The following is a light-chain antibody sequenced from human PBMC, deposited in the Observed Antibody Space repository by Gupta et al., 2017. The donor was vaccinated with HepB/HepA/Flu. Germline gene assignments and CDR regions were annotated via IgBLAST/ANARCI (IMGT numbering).Light chain of an antibody. CDR2: RDT. CDR1: NIGSKN. V-gene: IGLV3-9*01. Sequence: SYEMTQPRSVSVALGQTAGITCGGKNIGSKNVHWYQQRPGQAPVLVIFRDTNRPSGIPERFSGSNSGNTATLTINRAQAGDEADYYCQVWDDNTGVFGGGTRLTVL. J-gene: IGLJ3*02. CDR3: QVWDDNTGV.